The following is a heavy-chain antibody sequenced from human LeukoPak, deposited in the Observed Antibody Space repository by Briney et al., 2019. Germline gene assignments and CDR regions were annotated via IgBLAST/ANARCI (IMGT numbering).Heavy chain of an antibody. V-gene: IGHV4-39*01. CDR1: GGSISSSSYY. J-gene: IGHJ5*02. CDR2: IYYSGIT. Sequence: SETLSLTCTVSGGSISSSSYYWGWIRQPPGKGLEWIGSIYYSGITYYNPSLKSRVTISVDTSKNQFSLKLSSVTAADTAVYYCARGPAIFGVVIETYNWFDPWGQGTLVTVSS. D-gene: IGHD3-3*01. CDR3: ARGPAIFGVVIETYNWFDP.